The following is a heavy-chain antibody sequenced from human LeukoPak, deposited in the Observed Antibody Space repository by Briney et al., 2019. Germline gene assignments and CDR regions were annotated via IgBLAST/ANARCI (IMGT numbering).Heavy chain of an antibody. CDR3: AKQRSEVPVAASNY. D-gene: IGHD2-2*01. CDR2: IYSGGST. J-gene: IGHJ4*02. Sequence: PGGSLRLSCAASGFTVSSNYMSWVRQAPGKGLEWVSVIYSGGSTYYVDSVKGRFTISRDNSKSTLYLHMNSLRAEDTAIYYCAKQRSEVPVAASNYWGQGTLVTVSS. V-gene: IGHV3-53*01. CDR1: GFTVSSNY.